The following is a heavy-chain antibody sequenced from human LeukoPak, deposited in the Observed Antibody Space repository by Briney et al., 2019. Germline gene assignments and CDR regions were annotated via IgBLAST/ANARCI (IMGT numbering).Heavy chain of an antibody. CDR3: ARGFGDY. J-gene: IGHJ4*02. CDR2: IKQDGSKK. Sequence: GGSLRLSCAASEFTFSSYSMTWVRQAPGKGLEWVANIKQDGSKKSYVGSVKGRFTISRDNTKNSLYLQMNSLRAEDTALYYCARGFGDYWGQGTLVTVSS. D-gene: IGHD3-10*01. V-gene: IGHV3-7*03. CDR1: EFTFSSYS.